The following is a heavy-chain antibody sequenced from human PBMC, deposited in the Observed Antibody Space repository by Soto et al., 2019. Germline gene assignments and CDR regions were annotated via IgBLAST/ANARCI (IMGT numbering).Heavy chain of an antibody. CDR3: ARARAVAAIDAFDI. J-gene: IGHJ3*02. CDR1: GFTFSDYY. Sequence: GGSLRLSCAASGFTFSDYYMSWIRQAPGKGLEWVSYISSSSSYTNYADSVKGRFTISRDNAKNSLYLQMNSLRAEDTAVYYCARARAVAAIDAFDIWGQGTMVTVSS. D-gene: IGHD6-19*01. CDR2: ISSSSSYT. V-gene: IGHV3-11*06.